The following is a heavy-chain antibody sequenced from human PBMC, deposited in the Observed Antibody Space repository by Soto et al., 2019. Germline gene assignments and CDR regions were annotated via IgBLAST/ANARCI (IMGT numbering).Heavy chain of an antibody. D-gene: IGHD5-18*01. CDR3: AREDSGYSYGFPTYYYYGMDV. J-gene: IGHJ6*02. V-gene: IGHV1-18*01. CDR1: GYTFTSYG. Sequence: ASVKVSCKXSGYTFTSYGISWVRQAPGQGLEWMGWISAYNGNTNYAQKLQGRVTMTTDTSTSTAYMELRSLRSDDTAVYYCAREDSGYSYGFPTYYYYGMDVWGQGTTVTVSS. CDR2: ISAYNGNT.